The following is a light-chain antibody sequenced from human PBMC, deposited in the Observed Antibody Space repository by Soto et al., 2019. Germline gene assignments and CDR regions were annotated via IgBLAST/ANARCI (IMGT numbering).Light chain of an antibody. J-gene: IGKJ4*01. CDR1: QGISSY. V-gene: IGKV1-8*01. Sequence: AIRMTQSPSSFSASTGDRVTITCRASQGISSYLAWYQQKPGKAPKLLIYAASTLQSGVPSRFSGSGSGTDFTLTISCLQSEDFATDYCQQYYSYPPLTFGGGTEVEIK. CDR2: AAS. CDR3: QQYYSYPPLT.